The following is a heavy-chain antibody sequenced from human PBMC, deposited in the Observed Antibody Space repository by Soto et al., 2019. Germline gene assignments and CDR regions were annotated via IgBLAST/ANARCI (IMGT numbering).Heavy chain of an antibody. J-gene: IGHJ5*02. CDR2: ISANNGNT. CDR1: GYTFTTFG. CDR3: ARVIPGAEAWFDP. V-gene: IGHV1-18*01. D-gene: IGHD2-2*01. Sequence: ASVKVSCKASGYTFTTFGISWVRQAPGQGLEWVGWISANNGNTKYSQKFQGRVSLTTETSASTAYMELRSLTSDDTAVYYCARVIPGAEAWFDPWGQGTLVTVSS.